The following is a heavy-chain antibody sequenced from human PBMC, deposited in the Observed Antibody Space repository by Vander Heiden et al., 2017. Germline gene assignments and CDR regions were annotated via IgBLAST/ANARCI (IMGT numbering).Heavy chain of an antibody. CDR2: IRSKAFPGTT. J-gene: IGHJ4*02. V-gene: IGHV3-49*05. D-gene: IGHD1-20*01. Sequence: EVQLVESGGCLVKPGRSLRLSCSASGFTFGDYAMSWFRQAPGKGLEWVGFIRSKAFPGTTEYAASVKGRFTISRDNSKSIAYLQMNSLRTEDTAVYYCSRDDITGGSGVRYWGQGTLVTVSS. CDR1: GFTFGDYA. CDR3: SRDDITGGSGVRY.